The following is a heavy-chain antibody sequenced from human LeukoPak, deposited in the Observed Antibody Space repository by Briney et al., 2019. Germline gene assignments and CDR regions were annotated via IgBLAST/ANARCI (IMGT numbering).Heavy chain of an antibody. CDR1: GFTFSSYG. J-gene: IGHJ6*02. CDR3: ARDRRFSSLWFGGNYYGMDV. V-gene: IGHV3-33*01. D-gene: IGHD3-10*01. CDR2: IWYDGSNK. Sequence: AGGSLRLSCAASGFTFSSYGMHWVRQAPGKGLEWVAVIWYDGSNKYYADSVKGRFTISRDNSKNTLYLQMNSLRAEDTAVYYCARDRRFSSLWFGGNYYGMDVWGQGTTVTVSS.